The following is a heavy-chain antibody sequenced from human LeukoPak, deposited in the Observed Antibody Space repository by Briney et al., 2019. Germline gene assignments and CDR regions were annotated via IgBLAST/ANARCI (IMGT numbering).Heavy chain of an antibody. V-gene: IGHV3-30-3*01. Sequence: GGSLRLSCAASGFTFSSYAMHWVRQAPGKGLEWVAVISYDGSNKYYADSVKGLFTISRDNSKNTLYLQMNSLRAEDTAVYYCARVKAAAGFRTYYYGMDVWGQGTTVTVSS. J-gene: IGHJ6*02. D-gene: IGHD6-13*01. CDR2: ISYDGSNK. CDR3: ARVKAAAGFRTYYYGMDV. CDR1: GFTFSSYA.